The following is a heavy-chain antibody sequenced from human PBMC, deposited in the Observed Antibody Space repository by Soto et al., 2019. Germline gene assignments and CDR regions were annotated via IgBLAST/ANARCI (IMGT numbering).Heavy chain of an antibody. CDR1: GGTFSSYA. CDR2: IIPISGTA. J-gene: IGHJ6*02. Sequence: QVQLVQSGAEVKKPGSSVKVSCKASGGTFSSYAISWVRQAPGQGLEWMGGIIPISGTANYAQKFQGRVTIISDEFTSTVYMKLSSLRSEDTAVYYFARSQGSSTSLEIYYYYYYGMDVWGQGTMVTVSS. D-gene: IGHD2-2*01. V-gene: IGHV1-69*01. CDR3: ARSQGSSTSLEIYYYYYYGMDV.